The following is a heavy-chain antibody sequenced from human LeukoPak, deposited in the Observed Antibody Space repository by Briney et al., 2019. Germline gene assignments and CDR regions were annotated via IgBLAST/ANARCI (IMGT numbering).Heavy chain of an antibody. CDR3: AKGTDTTGRQSFAI. CDR1: GFTFTSYA. Sequence: GGSLRLSCEASGFTFTSYAMHWVRQAPGKGLEWLSRVTSSGDGTFYTDSLSGRFTISRDNAKKAVFLQMKSLRRGDSALYFCAKGTDTTGRQSFAIWGQGTLVTVSS. D-gene: IGHD2-8*02. CDR2: VTSSGDGT. V-gene: IGHV3-23*01. J-gene: IGHJ1*01.